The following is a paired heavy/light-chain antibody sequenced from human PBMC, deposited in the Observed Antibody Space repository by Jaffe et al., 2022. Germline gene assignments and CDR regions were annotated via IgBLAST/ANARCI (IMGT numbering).Light chain of an antibody. CDR2: AAK. Sequence: DTQMTQSPSSLSASVGDRVFITCRSSERIGTYIDWYQQKAGKAPKPLIYAAKYLQSGVPSRFSGSGSGTDFTLTISSLQPEDSATYYCQQSARIPYTFGQGTKLEIK. CDR1: ERIGTY. V-gene: IGKV1-39*01. J-gene: IGKJ2*01. CDR3: QQSARIPYT.
Heavy chain of an antibody. CDR2: TDTGGRVI. Sequence: EVQLVESGGGLVQPGGSLRLSCAAFGLRLSSYEMNWVRQAPGKGLEWIAYTDTGGRVIYYADSVRGRFTISRDNARNSLHLQMNSLRVEDTATYFCARDRGAGTGPVESGFDLWGQGTLVTVSS. D-gene: IGHD6-13*01. V-gene: IGHV3-48*03. J-gene: IGHJ5*02. CDR1: GLRLSSYE. CDR3: ARDRGAGTGPVESGFDL.